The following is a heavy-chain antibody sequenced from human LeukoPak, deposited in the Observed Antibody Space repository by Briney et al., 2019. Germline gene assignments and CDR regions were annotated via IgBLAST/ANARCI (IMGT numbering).Heavy chain of an antibody. CDR2: MNPNSGNT. V-gene: IGHV1-8*02. D-gene: IGHD1-26*01. CDR3: ARGEKWEEGHLAFDI. Sequence: ASVKVSCMASGGTFSSYAISWVRQAPGQRLEWMGWMNPNSGNTGYAQKFQGRVTMTRNTSISTAYMELSSLRSEDTAVYYCARGEKWEEGHLAFDIWGQGTMVTVSS. CDR1: GGTFSSYA. J-gene: IGHJ3*02.